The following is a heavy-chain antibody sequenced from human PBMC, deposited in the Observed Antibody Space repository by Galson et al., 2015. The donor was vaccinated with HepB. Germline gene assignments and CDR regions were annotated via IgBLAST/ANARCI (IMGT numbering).Heavy chain of an antibody. CDR2: INSDGSST. D-gene: IGHD3-10*01. CDR3: AREGAPWYYYGSGSYGFDY. CDR1: GFTFSSYW. J-gene: IGHJ4*02. V-gene: IGHV3-74*01. Sequence: SLRLSCAASGFTFSSYWMHWVRQAPGKGLVWVSRINSDGSSTSYADSVKGRFTISRDNAKNTLYLQMNSLRAEDTAVYYCAREGAPWYYYGSGSYGFDYWGQGTLVTVSS.